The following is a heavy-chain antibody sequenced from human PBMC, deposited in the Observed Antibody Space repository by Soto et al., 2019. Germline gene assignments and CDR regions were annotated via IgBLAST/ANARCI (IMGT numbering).Heavy chain of an antibody. CDR1: GFTFGYYA. Sequence: PGGSLRLSCTASGFTFGYYAMSWVRQAPGKGLEWVVFIRSKAYGVTTEYAASVKGRFTISRDDSKSIAYLQMNSLKTEDTAVYYCTRDDCSSTSCYDEYYYYYYGMDVWGQGTTVTVSS. V-gene: IGHV3-49*04. CDR2: IRSKAYGVTT. D-gene: IGHD2-2*01. J-gene: IGHJ6*02. CDR3: TRDDCSSTSCYDEYYYYYYGMDV.